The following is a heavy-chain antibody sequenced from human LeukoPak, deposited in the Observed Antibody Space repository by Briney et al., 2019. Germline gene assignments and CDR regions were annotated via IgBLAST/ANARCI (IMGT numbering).Heavy chain of an antibody. CDR1: GFTFSSYS. Sequence: GGSLRLSCAASGFTFSSYSMNWVRQAPGKGLEWVSSISSSSSYIYYADSVKGRFTISRDNSKNTLYLQMNSLRAEDTAVYYCAKGTRYCSGGSCNSPGDYWGQGTLVTVSS. CDR2: ISSSSSYI. V-gene: IGHV3-21*01. CDR3: AKGTRYCSGGSCNSPGDY. D-gene: IGHD2-15*01. J-gene: IGHJ4*02.